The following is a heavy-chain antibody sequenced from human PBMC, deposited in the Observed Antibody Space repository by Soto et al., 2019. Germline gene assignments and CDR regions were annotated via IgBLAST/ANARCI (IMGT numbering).Heavy chain of an antibody. V-gene: IGHV3-53*01. CDR1: GFTVSSNY. Sequence: EVQLVESGGGLIQPGGSLRLSCAASGFTVSSNYMSWVRQAPGKGLEWVSVIYSGGSTYYADSVKGRFTISRDNSKNTTSVLMNILRGKESAVYYCARGKWAGAATPVEYWGQGTLVTVSS. CDR2: IYSGGST. D-gene: IGHD2-15*01. J-gene: IGHJ4*02. CDR3: ARGKWAGAATPVEY.